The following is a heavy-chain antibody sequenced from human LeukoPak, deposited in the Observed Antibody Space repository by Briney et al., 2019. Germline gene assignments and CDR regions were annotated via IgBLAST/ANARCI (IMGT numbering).Heavy chain of an antibody. CDR3: ARLGSYHDF. J-gene: IGHJ4*02. V-gene: IGHV4-4*09. CDR1: GASISQYY. CDR2: IHTSGAG. Sequence: SETLSLTCTVSGASISQYYWSWIRQTPEKGLEWMGHIHTSGAGTYYPSLKSRLTMSIDTSRNQLSLKLTSVTAADTAVYLCARLGSYHDFWGQGALVTVSS. D-gene: IGHD1-26*01.